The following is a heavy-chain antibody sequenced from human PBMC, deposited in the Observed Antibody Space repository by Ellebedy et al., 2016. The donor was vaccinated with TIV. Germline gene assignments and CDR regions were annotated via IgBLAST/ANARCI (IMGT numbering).Heavy chain of an antibody. V-gene: IGHV4-39*07. CDR2: IYYSGST. Sequence: SETLSLXXTVSGGSISSSSYYWGWIRQPPGKGLEWIGSIYYSGSTYYNPSLKSRVTISVDTSKNQFSLKLSSVTAADTAVYYCATSAVRGYYYGMDVWGQGTTVTVSS. D-gene: IGHD3-10*02. J-gene: IGHJ6*02. CDR3: ATSAVRGYYYGMDV. CDR1: GGSISSSSYY.